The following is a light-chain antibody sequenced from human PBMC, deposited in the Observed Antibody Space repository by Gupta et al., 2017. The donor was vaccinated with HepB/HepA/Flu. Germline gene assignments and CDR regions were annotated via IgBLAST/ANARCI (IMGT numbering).Light chain of an antibody. CDR3: QTWGTGIPWV. J-gene: IGLJ3*02. Sequence: HLVLTHSPSASATLGASVKLTCTLSSGHSSYAIAWHQQQPEQGPRYLMKLNSDGSHSKGDGIPDRFSGSSSGAERYLTISSLQSEDEADYYCQTWGTGIPWVFGGGTKLTVL. CDR2: LNSDGSH. V-gene: IGLV4-69*01. CDR1: SGHSSYA.